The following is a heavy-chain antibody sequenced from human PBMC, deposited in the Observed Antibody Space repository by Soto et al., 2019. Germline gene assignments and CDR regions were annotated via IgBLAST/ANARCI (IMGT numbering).Heavy chain of an antibody. CDR1: GFTFSTYA. CDR2: LIQSNGLT. CDR3: AKGLRGGKYYCDH. Sequence: EVQMLESGGGLVQPGGSLRLSCATSGFTFSTYAMSWVRQAPGKGLEWIALIQSNGLTFYADSVTGRFTISRDNSQSTVSLQLSSLRAEDTATYYCAKGLRGGKYYCDHWGQGALVTVSS. V-gene: IGHV3-23*01. D-gene: IGHD2-15*01. J-gene: IGHJ5*02.